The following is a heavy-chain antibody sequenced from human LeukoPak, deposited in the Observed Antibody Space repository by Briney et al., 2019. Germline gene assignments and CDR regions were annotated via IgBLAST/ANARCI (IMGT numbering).Heavy chain of an antibody. J-gene: IGHJ5*02. CDR1: GGSISTYY. V-gene: IGHV4-59*08. Sequence: SETLSLTCTVSGGSISTYYWNWIRQPPGKGLEWIGYIYHSGSTNYNPSLQSRVTISVDTSKNQFSLKLSSVTAADTAVYYCARPTRETYCSGGSCYSVWFDPWGQGTLVTVSS. CDR2: IYHSGST. CDR3: ARPTRETYCSGGSCYSVWFDP. D-gene: IGHD2-15*01.